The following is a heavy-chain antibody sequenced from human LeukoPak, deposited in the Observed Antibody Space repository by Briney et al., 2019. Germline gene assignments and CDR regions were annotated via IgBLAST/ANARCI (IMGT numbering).Heavy chain of an antibody. D-gene: IGHD5-18*01. CDR1: GFTFSSYA. J-gene: IGHJ4*02. CDR2: IGGSGGST. Sequence: TGGSLRLSCAASGFTFSSYAMSWVRQAPGKGLEWVSAIGGSGGSTYYADSMKGRFTISRDNSNNTLYLQMNSLTAEDTAVYYCAKDGGYSYFDYWGRGTLVTVSS. V-gene: IGHV3-23*01. CDR3: AKDGGYSYFDY.